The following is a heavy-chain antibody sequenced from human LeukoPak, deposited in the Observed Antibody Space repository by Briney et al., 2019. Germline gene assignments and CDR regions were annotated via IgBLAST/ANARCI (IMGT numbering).Heavy chain of an antibody. CDR1: GFSLSTSGVG. Sequence: SGPTLVKPTQTLTLTCTFSGFSLSTSGVGVGWIRQPPGKALEWLALIYWDDDKRDSPSLKSRLTITKDTSKNQVVLTMTNMDPVDTATYYCARSYYYGSGSYYNPLDYWGQGTLVTVSS. V-gene: IGHV2-5*02. J-gene: IGHJ4*02. CDR2: IYWDDDK. CDR3: ARSYYYGSGSYYNPLDY. D-gene: IGHD3-10*01.